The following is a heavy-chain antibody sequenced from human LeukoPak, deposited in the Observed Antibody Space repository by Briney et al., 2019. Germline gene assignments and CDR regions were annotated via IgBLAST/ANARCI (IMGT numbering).Heavy chain of an antibody. D-gene: IGHD1-7*01. Sequence: PSETLSLTCTVSGGSITRGGYYWSWVRQHPVKGLEWIGYILSSGTTSYNPSLRGRVTVSFGTSENHFLLSLSSVTAADTAVYYCAREAWAGTLSGWLDPWGRGILVTVSS. CDR3: AREAWAGTLSGWLDP. V-gene: IGHV4-31*03. CDR2: ILSSGTT. J-gene: IGHJ5*02. CDR1: GGSITRGGYY.